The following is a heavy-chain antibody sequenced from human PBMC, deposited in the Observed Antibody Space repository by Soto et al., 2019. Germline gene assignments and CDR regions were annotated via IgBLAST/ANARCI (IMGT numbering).Heavy chain of an antibody. CDR1: GGTFSSYT. D-gene: IGHD4-17*01. Sequence: QVQLVQSGAEVKKPGSSVKVYCKASGGTFSSYTISWVRQAPGQGLEWMGRIIPILGIANYAQKFQGRVTITAYKSTSTAYRELSSLRSEDTAVYYCARDLHGVLHGGYWCQGTLVTVSS. V-gene: IGHV1-69*08. CDR3: ARDLHGVLHGGY. CDR2: IIPILGIA. J-gene: IGHJ4*02.